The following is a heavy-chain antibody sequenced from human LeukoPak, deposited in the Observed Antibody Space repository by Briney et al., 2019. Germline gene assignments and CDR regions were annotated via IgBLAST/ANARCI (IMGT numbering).Heavy chain of an antibody. V-gene: IGHV1-69*05. J-gene: IGHJ3*02. CDR2: IIPIFGTA. Sequence: SVKVSCKASGGTFSSYAISWVRQAPGQGLEWMGGIIPIFGTANYAQKFQGRVTMTRDTSTSTVYMELSSLRSEDTAVYYCARELYYYDSSGYYYGPRVVLDAFDIWGQGTMVTVSS. CDR1: GGTFSSYA. CDR3: ARELYYYDSSGYYYGPRVVLDAFDI. D-gene: IGHD3-22*01.